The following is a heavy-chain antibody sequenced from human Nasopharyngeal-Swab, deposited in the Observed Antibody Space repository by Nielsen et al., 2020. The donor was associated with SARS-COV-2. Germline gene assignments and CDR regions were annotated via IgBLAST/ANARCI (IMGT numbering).Heavy chain of an antibody. CDR3: ARPLSRDSTWTTEANWFDP. CDR1: GFTFSSYS. CDR2: ITGNGDTT. D-gene: IGHD6-13*01. J-gene: IGHJ5*02. Sequence: GESLKISCAASGFTFSSYSMSWLRQAPGKGLEWVSTITGNGDTTSYADSVKGRFTISRDNSENTVYLQMNSLRAEDTALYHCARPLSRDSTWTTEANWFDPWGQGTLVTVSS. V-gene: IGHV3-23*01.